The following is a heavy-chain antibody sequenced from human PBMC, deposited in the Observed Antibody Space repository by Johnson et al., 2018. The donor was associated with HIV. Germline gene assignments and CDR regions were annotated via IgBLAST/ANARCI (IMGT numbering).Heavy chain of an antibody. D-gene: IGHD3-16*01. CDR1: GFTFDDYG. Sequence: EQLVESGGGLVQPGGSLRLSCAASGFTFDDYGMSWVRQAPGKGLEWVSGVNWNGDNTGYADSVKGRFTISRDNAKNSLYLQMNSLRAEDTAWYYCARRSGSIMIAGDAFDIWGQGTMVTVSS. CDR2: VNWNGDNT. V-gene: IGHV3-20*04. J-gene: IGHJ3*02. CDR3: ARRSGSIMIAGDAFDI.